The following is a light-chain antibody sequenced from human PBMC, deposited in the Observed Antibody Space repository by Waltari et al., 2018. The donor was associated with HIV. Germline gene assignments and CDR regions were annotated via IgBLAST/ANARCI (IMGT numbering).Light chain of an antibody. J-gene: IGLJ1*01. CDR3: SSYTTSKTSV. V-gene: IGLV2-14*03. CDR2: GVT. Sequence: QSALTQPASVSGSPGQSITISCTGSSSDVGAYNSVSWYQQHPGKAPKLIIYGVTNRPSGVSDRFSGSKSGNTASLTISGLQADDEADYYCSSYTTSKTSVFGTGTEVTVL. CDR1: SSDVGAYNS.